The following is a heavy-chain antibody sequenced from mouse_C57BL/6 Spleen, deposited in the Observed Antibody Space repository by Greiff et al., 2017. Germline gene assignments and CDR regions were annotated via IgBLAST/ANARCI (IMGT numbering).Heavy chain of an antibody. V-gene: IGHV1-72*01. D-gene: IGHD4-1*01. J-gene: IGHJ1*03. CDR1: GYTFTSYW. Sequence: VQLQQPGAELVKPGASVKLSCKASGYTFTSYWMHWVKQRPGRGLEWIGRIDPNSGGTKYNEKFKSKATLTVDKPSSIAYMQLSSLTSEDSAVYYCARKGTGTGWYFDVWGTGTTVTVSS. CDR2: IDPNSGGT. CDR3: ARKGTGTGWYFDV.